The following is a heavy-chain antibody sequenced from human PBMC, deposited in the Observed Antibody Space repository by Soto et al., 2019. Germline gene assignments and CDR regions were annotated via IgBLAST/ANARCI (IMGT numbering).Heavy chain of an antibody. V-gene: IGHV1-69*04. D-gene: IGHD6-13*01. J-gene: IGHJ4*02. CDR3: ARDADSSSRYVGFDY. CDR2: IIPILGIA. CDR1: GGTFSSYT. Sequence: ASVKVSCKASGGTFSSYTISWVRQAPGQGLEWMGRIIPILGIANYAQKFQGRVTITADKSTSTAYMELSSLRSEDTAVYYCARDADSSSRYVGFDYWGQGTLVTVSS.